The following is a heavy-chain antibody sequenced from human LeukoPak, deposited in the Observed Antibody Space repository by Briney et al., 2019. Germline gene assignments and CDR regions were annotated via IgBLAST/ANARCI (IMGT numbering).Heavy chain of an antibody. CDR1: SGSFSGYY. Sequence: PSETLSLTCAVYSGSFSGYYWSWIRQPPGKGLEWIGEINHSGSTNYNPSLKSRVTISVDTSKNQFSLRLSSVTAADTAVYYCARTTEGYCRGGSCYYYYYYMDVWGKGTTVTVSS. V-gene: IGHV4-34*01. CDR2: INHSGST. CDR3: ARTTEGYCRGGSCYYYYYYMDV. J-gene: IGHJ6*03. D-gene: IGHD2-15*01.